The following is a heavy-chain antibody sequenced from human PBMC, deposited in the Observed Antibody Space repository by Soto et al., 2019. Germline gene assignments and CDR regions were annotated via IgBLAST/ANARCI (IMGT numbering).Heavy chain of an antibody. CDR3: AKWDCYGDH. V-gene: IGHV3-23*01. CDR1: GFTFSSNS. Sequence: EVQLLESGGDLIQPGGSLRLSCAASGFTFSSNSFTWVRQAPGKGLEYVSGISIGGDKTWHADSVKGRFTVSRDNSKNTVYLQMNSLGVDGTAGYYWAKWDCYGDHWGQGTLVTVSS. J-gene: IGHJ5*02. CDR2: ISIGGDKT. D-gene: IGHD2-21*01.